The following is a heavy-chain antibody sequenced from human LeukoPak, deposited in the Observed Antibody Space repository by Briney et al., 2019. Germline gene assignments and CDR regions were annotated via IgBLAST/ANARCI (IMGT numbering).Heavy chain of an antibody. D-gene: IGHD2-2*01. CDR2: INPNSGGT. CDR1: GYTFTGYY. V-gene: IGHV1-2*02. CDR3: ARVWYQLLQDDAFDI. Sequence: ASVKVSCKASGYTFTGYYMHWVRQAPGQGLEWMGWINPNSGGTNYAQKLQGRVYTTRDTSISTAYMGMSRLRSDETAVYYCARVWYQLLQDDAFDIWGQGAMVTVSS. J-gene: IGHJ3*02.